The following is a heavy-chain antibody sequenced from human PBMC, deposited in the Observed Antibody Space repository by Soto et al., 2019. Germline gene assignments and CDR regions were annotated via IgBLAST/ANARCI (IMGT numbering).Heavy chain of an antibody. CDR3: ARVDSSGSYFDS. CDR2: IYYTGST. J-gene: IGHJ4*02. D-gene: IGHD3-22*01. Sequence: SETLSLTCTVSGGSISSYYWSWIRQPPGKGLEWIAYIYYTGSTNYNPSLKSRVTLSADTSKNQFSLKLSSVTAADTAMYYCARVDSSGSYFDSWGQGALVTVSS. V-gene: IGHV4-59*01. CDR1: GGSISSYY.